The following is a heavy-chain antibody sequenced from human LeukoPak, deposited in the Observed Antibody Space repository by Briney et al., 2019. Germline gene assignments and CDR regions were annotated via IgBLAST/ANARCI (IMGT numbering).Heavy chain of an antibody. V-gene: IGHV1-18*01. J-gene: IGHJ4*02. Sequence: ASVKVSCKPSGYIFTSYAISWVRQAPGQGLEWMGWISPCNGNTDYAQNLQGRLTMTTDTSTSTAYMEVRSLRSDDTAVYYCARATGFGSGIAGARGAPKYYFDYWGRGTLVTVSS. CDR1: GYIFTSYA. CDR2: ISPCNGNT. CDR3: ARATGFGSGIAGARGAPKYYFDY. D-gene: IGHD6-13*01.